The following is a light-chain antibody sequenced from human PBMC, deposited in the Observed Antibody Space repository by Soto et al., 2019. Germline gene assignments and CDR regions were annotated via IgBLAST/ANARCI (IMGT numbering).Light chain of an antibody. Sequence: DIVVTQSPLSLPVTPGEPSSISCRSSQILLHSNGYNYLDWYLQKPGQSPQLLIYLGSNRASGVPDRFSGSGSGTDFTLKISRVEAEDVGVYYCMQALQTPFTFGPGTKVDIK. CDR1: QILLHSNGYNY. V-gene: IGKV2-28*01. CDR2: LGS. CDR3: MQALQTPFT. J-gene: IGKJ3*01.